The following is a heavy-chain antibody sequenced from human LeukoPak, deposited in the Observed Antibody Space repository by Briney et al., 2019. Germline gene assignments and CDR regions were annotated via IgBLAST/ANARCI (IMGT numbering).Heavy chain of an antibody. CDR1: GFTFSSYA. J-gene: IGHJ4*02. CDR2: ISGSGGST. D-gene: IGHD5-24*01. CDR3: ARHGGYNYHFDY. V-gene: IGHV3-23*01. Sequence: GGSLRLSCAASGFTFSSYAMSWVRQAPGKGLEWVSAISGSGGSTYYADSVKGRFTISRDNSKNTLYVQMTSLRAEDTAVYFCARHGGYNYHFDYWGQGTLVTVSS.